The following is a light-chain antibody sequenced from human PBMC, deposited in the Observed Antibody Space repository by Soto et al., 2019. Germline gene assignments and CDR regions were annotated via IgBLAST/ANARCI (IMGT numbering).Light chain of an antibody. V-gene: IGKV3-20*01. CDR3: QQYGSSPFT. J-gene: IGKJ3*01. Sequence: EIVLTQSPGTLSLSPGERATLSCRASQSVSSSYLAWYQQQPGQAPRLLIYGASSRATGIPDRFSGSGSGTDFTLTISRLEPEDVEVYYCQQYGSSPFTFGPGTKVDIK. CDR1: QSVSSSY. CDR2: GAS.